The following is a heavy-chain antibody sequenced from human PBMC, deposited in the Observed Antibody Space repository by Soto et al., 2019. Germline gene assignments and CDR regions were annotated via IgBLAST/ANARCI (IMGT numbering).Heavy chain of an antibody. V-gene: IGHV3-53*02. CDR2: IYSGGST. D-gene: IGHD3-22*01. J-gene: IGHJ4*02. CDR1: GVTVSSNY. CDR3: ARDPPYYYDSSGYSL. Sequence: EVQLVETGGGLIQPGGSLRLSCAASGVTVSSNYMSWVRQAPGKGLEWVSVIYSGGSTYYADSVKGRFTISRDNSKNTLYLQMNSLRAEDTAVYYCARDPPYYYDSSGYSLWGQGTLVTVSS.